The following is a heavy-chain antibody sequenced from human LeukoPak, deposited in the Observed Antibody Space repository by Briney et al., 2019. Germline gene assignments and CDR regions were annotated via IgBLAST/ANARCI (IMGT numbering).Heavy chain of an antibody. V-gene: IGHV3-7*01. J-gene: IGHJ6*03. CDR3: ARTRDLYDFWSGYHYYYYYYMDV. CDR1: GFTFSSYG. CDR2: INLDGSEK. Sequence: PGGSLRLSCAASGFTFSSYGMHWVRQAPGKGLEWVANINLDGSEKYYVDSVKGRFTISRDNAKNSLYLQMNSLRAEDTAVYYCARTRDLYDFWSGYHYYYYYYMDVWGKGTTVTVSS. D-gene: IGHD3-3*01.